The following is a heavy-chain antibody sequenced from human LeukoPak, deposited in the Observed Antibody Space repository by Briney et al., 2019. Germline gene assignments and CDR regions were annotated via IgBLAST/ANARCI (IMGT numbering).Heavy chain of an antibody. J-gene: IGHJ1*01. D-gene: IGHD6-13*01. CDR2: ISGSGGST. V-gene: IGHV3-23*01. CDR1: GFTFSSYA. Sequence: GGSLRLSCAASGFTFSSYAMSWVRQAPGKGLEWVSAISGSGGSTHYADSVKGRFTISRDNSKNTLYLQMNSLRAEDTAVYYCAKDPEKIAAAGIGYFQHWGQGTLVTVSS. CDR3: AKDPEKIAAAGIGYFQH.